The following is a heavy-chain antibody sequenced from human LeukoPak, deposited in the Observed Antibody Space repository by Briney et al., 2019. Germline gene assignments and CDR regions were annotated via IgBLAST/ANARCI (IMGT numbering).Heavy chain of an antibody. V-gene: IGHV1-18*04. Sequence: GASVKVSCKASGYTFTSYGISWVRQAPGQGLEWMGWISAYNGNTNYAQKLQGRVTMTTDTSTSTAYMELTSLRSDDTAVYYCARDLLVSGPEQLLFFSYWGQGTLVTVSS. J-gene: IGHJ4*02. CDR2: ISAYNGNT. CDR3: ARDLLVSGPEQLLFFSY. D-gene: IGHD2-2*01. CDR1: GYTFTSYG.